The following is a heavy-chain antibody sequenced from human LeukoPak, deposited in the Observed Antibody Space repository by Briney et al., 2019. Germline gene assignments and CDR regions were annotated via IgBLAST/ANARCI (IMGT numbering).Heavy chain of an antibody. CDR1: GFTFSSYA. V-gene: IGHV3-64*04. D-gene: IGHD6-13*01. CDR2: ISSNGGST. J-gene: IGHJ4*02. Sequence: PGGSLRLSCSASGFTFSSYAMHWVRQAPGKGLEYVSAISSNGGSTYYADSVKGRFTISRDNSKNTLYLQMNSLRAEDTAVYYCAKGGSSSWFDYWGQGTLVTVSS. CDR3: AKGGSSSWFDY.